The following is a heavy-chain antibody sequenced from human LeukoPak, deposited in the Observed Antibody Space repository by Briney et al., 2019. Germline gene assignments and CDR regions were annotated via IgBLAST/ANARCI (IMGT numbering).Heavy chain of an antibody. V-gene: IGHV4-34*01. CDR3: ARDTCYYGSGSLRFDY. D-gene: IGHD3-10*01. J-gene: IGHJ4*02. CDR2: INHSGNS. Sequence: PSETLSLTCAVYGGSFSAYYWSWIRQPPGKGLEWIGEINHSGNSNYNPSLKSRVTMSVDTSKNQFSLKLSSVTAADTAVYYCARDTCYYGSGSLRFDYWGQGTLVTVSS. CDR1: GGSFSAYY.